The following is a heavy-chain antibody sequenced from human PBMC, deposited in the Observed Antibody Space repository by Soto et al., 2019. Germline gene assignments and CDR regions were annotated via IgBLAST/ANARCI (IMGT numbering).Heavy chain of an antibody. Sequence: SETLSLTCIVTSGSMSGSLNHWVGSCQPRWKGLEWIGNINYSGSTYYNPSLQSRLTISVDTSNNQFSLTLSSVTAADTAVYYCAKLAGYCSGTSCYGHYAMDVWGQGTTVT. J-gene: IGHJ6*02. CDR1: SGSMSGSLNH. CDR2: INYSGST. CDR3: AKLAGYCSGTSCYGHYAMDV. V-gene: IGHV4-39*01. D-gene: IGHD2-2*01.